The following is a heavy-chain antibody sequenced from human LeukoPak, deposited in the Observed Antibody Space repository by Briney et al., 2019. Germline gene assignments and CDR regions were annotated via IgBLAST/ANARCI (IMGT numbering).Heavy chain of an antibody. V-gene: IGHV4-34*01. CDR2: INHSGST. CDR1: GGSFSGYY. J-gene: IGHJ5*02. D-gene: IGHD1-26*01. Sequence: SETLSLTCAVYGGSFSGYYWSWIRQPPGKGLEWIGEINHSGSTKYNPSLKSRVTISVDTSKNQFSLKLSSVTAADTAVYYCARDRYYGANWFDPWGQGTLVTVSS. CDR3: ARDRYYGANWFDP.